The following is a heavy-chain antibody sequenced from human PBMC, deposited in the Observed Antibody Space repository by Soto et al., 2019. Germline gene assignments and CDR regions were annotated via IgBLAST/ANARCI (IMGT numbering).Heavy chain of an antibody. CDR2: IKPSGGST. V-gene: IGHV1-46*01. D-gene: IGHD6-19*01. CDR3: ARDWGSSGWKWYFDL. CDR1: GYTFTSYY. Sequence: QVQLVQSGAEVKKPGASVKVSCKASGYTFTSYYMHWVRQAPGQGLEWMGIIKPSGGSTSYAQKFQGRVTMTRDTSTSTGYMELSSLRSEDTAVYYCARDWGSSGWKWYFDLWGRGTLVTVSS. J-gene: IGHJ2*01.